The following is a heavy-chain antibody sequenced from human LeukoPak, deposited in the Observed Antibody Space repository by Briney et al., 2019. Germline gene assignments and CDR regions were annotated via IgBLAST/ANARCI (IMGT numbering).Heavy chain of an antibody. CDR3: ARGRFDYSFWSGHPYYFDY. D-gene: IGHD3-3*01. J-gene: IGHJ4*02. V-gene: IGHV3-7*01. CDR2: IKQDGSEK. Sequence: GGSLRLSCAASGFTFSRYWMSWVRQAPGMGLEWLANIKQDGSEKYYVDSVKGRFTISRDNAKNSLYLQMDSLRAEDTAVYYCARGRFDYSFWSGHPYYFDYWGQGTLVTVSS. CDR1: GFTFSRYW.